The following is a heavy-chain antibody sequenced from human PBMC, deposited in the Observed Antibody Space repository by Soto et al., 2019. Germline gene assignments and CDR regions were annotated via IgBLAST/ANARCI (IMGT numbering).Heavy chain of an antibody. J-gene: IGHJ4*02. CDR1: GFTFSSYS. CDR2: ISSSSSTI. D-gene: IGHD2-21*02. Sequence: EVQLVESGGGLVQPGGSLRLSCAASGFTFSSYSMNWVRQAPGKGLEWVSYISSSSSTIYYADSVKGRFTISRDNAKNSLYLQMNSLGDEDTAVYYCARAKRGCVVVTAIPGARYFDYWGQGTLVTVSS. V-gene: IGHV3-48*02. CDR3: ARAKRGCVVVTAIPGARYFDY.